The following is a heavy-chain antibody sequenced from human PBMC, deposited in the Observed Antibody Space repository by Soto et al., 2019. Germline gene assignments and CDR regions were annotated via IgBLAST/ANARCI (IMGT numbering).Heavy chain of an antibody. CDR1: GFTFSSYA. CDR2: ISSSGSTI. D-gene: IGHD3-9*01. V-gene: IGHV3-48*03. Sequence: XGSLRLSCAAAGFTFSSYAMNWVRQAPGKGLEWVSYISSSGSTIYYADSVKGRFTISRDNAKNSLYLQMNSLRAEDTAVYYCARDASYDILTGYRDRGGFDYWGQGTLVTVSS. J-gene: IGHJ4*02. CDR3: ARDASYDILTGYRDRGGFDY.